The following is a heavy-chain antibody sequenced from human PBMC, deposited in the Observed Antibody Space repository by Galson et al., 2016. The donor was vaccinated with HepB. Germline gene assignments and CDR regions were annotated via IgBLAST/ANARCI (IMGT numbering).Heavy chain of an antibody. CDR1: GFTFRDST. V-gene: IGHV3-23*01. J-gene: IGHJ2*01. CDR3: AKDGGTWGYYYGDWNPNL. D-gene: IGHD4-17*01. Sequence: SLRLSCAASGFTFRDSTMTWVRQAPGKGLEWVSTITGSGVSSYYADSVKGRFTISRDNSKNNVYLQMNSLRADDTAVYYCAKDGGTWGYYYGDWNPNLWGRGTLVTVSS. CDR2: ITGSGVSS.